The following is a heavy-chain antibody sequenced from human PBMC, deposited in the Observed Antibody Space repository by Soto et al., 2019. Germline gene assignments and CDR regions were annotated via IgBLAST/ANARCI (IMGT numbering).Heavy chain of an antibody. V-gene: IGHV1-8*01. Sequence: GASVKVSCKASGYTFTSNDINWARQATGQGLEWMGWMNPNSGNTGYAQKFQGRVTMTRNTSISTAYMELSSLRSEDTAVYYCARVLGYCSGGSCYYKYNWFDPWGQGTLVTVSS. CDR2: MNPNSGNT. D-gene: IGHD2-15*01. CDR1: GYTFTSND. J-gene: IGHJ5*02. CDR3: ARVLGYCSGGSCYYKYNWFDP.